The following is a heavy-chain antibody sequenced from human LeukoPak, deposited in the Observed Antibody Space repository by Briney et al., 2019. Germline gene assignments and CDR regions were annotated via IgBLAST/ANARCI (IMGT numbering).Heavy chain of an antibody. D-gene: IGHD5-18*01. V-gene: IGHV4-34*01. CDR1: GGSFSGYY. Sequence: SETLSLTCAVYGGSFSGYYWRWIRQPPGKGLEWIGEINHSGSTNYNPSLKSRVTILVDTSKNQFSLKLGSVTAADTAVYYCARGYNYGYRYFDYWGQGTLVTVSS. CDR3: ARGYNYGYRYFDY. CDR2: INHSGST. J-gene: IGHJ4*02.